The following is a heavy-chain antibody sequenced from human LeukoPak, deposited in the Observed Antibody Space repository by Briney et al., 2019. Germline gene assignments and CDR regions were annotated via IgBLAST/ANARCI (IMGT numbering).Heavy chain of an antibody. CDR2: ITHSGNT. V-gene: IGHV4-38-2*01. D-gene: IGHD2-21*01. CDR1: GFSISSTYY. J-gene: IGHJ4*02. Sequence: SETLSLTCAVSGFSISSTYYGAWIRQTPGKGLEWIATITHSGNTYYISSLESRLTISLDTSKRHFPLRLTSVTAADTAVYYCARINAPVATFDYWGLGTLVAVSS. CDR3: ARINAPVATFDY.